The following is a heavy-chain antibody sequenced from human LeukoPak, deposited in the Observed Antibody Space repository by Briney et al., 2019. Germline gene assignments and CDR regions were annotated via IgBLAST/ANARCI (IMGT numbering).Heavy chain of an antibody. CDR3: ATSPVYSYGHPYYFDY. V-gene: IGHV3-9*01. D-gene: IGHD5-18*01. CDR2: ISWNSGSI. CDR1: GFTFDDYA. J-gene: IGHJ4*02. Sequence: PGGSLRLSCAASGFTFDDYAMHWVRHAPGKGLEWVSGISWNSGSIGYADSVKGRFTISRDNAKNSLYLQMNSLRAEDTAVYYCATSPVYSYGHPYYFDYWGQGTLVTVSS.